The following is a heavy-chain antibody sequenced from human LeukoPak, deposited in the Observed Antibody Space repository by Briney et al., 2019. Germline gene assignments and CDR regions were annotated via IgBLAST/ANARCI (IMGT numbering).Heavy chain of an antibody. V-gene: IGHV4-38-2*02. CDR2: IYNSGST. CDR3: ARCDYYDSSGYYYPFDY. D-gene: IGHD3-22*01. J-gene: IGHJ4*02. CDR1: GYSISSGYY. Sequence: SETLSLTCTVSGYSISSGYYWGWIRQAPGKGLEWIGSIYNSGSTYYNPSLKSRVTISVDTSKNQFSLKLSSVTAADTAVYYCARCDYYDSSGYYYPFDYWGQGTLVTVSS.